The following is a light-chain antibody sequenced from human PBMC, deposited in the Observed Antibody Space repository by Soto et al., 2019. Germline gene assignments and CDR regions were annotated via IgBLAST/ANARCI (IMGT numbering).Light chain of an antibody. Sequence: EIVMTQSPATLSVSPGERATLSCRASQSVSSNLAWYQQNPGQAPRLLIYGASTRATGIPARFSGSGSGTEFTLTISSLQSEDFAVYYCQQYNNWHPWTFGQGNKVEIK. V-gene: IGKV3-15*01. J-gene: IGKJ1*01. CDR3: QQYNNWHPWT. CDR1: QSVSSN. CDR2: GAS.